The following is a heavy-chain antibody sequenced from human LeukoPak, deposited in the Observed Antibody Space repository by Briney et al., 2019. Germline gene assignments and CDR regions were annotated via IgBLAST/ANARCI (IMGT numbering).Heavy chain of an antibody. Sequence: ASVKVSCKASGYTFTSYDINWVRQATGQGLVWMGWMNPNSGNTGYAQKFQGRVTMTRNTSISTAYMELSSLRSEDTAVYYCARHSSSWYRSYYYYYGMDVWGQGTTVTVSS. CDR1: GYTFTSYD. D-gene: IGHD6-13*01. V-gene: IGHV1-8*01. CDR3: ARHSSSWYRSYYYYYGMDV. J-gene: IGHJ6*02. CDR2: MNPNSGNT.